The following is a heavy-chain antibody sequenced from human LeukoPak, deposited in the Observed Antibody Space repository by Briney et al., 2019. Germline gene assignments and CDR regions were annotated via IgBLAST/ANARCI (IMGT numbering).Heavy chain of an antibody. D-gene: IGHD3-10*01. J-gene: IGHJ4*02. Sequence: PSETLSLTCTVSGGSISSYYWSWIRRPPGKGLEWIGYIYYSGSTNYNPSLKSRVTISVDTSKNQFSLKLSSVTAADTAVYYCARSSGEFDYWGQGTLVTVSS. CDR2: IYYSGST. CDR1: GGSISSYY. V-gene: IGHV4-59*01. CDR3: ARSSGEFDY.